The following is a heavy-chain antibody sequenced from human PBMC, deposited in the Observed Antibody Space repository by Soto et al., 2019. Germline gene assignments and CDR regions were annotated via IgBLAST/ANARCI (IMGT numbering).Heavy chain of an antibody. CDR2: IWYDGSNK. CDR1: GFTFSSYG. D-gene: IGHD2-15*01. Sequence: PGGSLRLSCAASGFTFSSYGMHWVRQAPGKGLEWVAVIWYDGSNKYYADSVKGRFTISRDNSKNTLYLQMNSLRAEDTAVYYCARDVGYCSGGSCFSHADVWGQGTTVTVS. J-gene: IGHJ6*02. V-gene: IGHV3-33*01. CDR3: ARDVGYCSGGSCFSHADV.